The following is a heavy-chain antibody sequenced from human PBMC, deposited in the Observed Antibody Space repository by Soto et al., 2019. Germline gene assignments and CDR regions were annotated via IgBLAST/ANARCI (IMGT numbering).Heavy chain of an antibody. J-gene: IGHJ4*02. CDR1: GYTFTSYY. V-gene: IGHV1-46*01. CDR2: INPSGGST. Sequence: GASVKVSCKASGYTFTSYYMHWVRQAPGQGLEWMGIINPSGGSTSYAQKFQGRVTMTRDTSTSTVYMELINLRSDDTAVYYCVHRRDGYNSAFFDYWGQGTLVTVSS. D-gene: IGHD5-12*01. CDR3: VHRRDGYNSAFFDY.